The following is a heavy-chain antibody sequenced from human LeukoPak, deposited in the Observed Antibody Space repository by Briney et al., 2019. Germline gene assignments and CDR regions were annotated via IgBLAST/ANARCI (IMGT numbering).Heavy chain of an antibody. D-gene: IGHD3-10*01. CDR2: IYYSGST. Sequence: KPSETLSLTCTVPGGSISSSSYYWGWIRQPPGKGLEWIGSIYYSGSTYYNPSLKSRVTISVDTSKNQFSLNLSSMTAADTAVYYCARRLHYGSGSYYQFDYWGQGTLVTVSS. CDR3: ARRLHYGSGSYYQFDY. V-gene: IGHV4-39*01. CDR1: GGSISSSSYY. J-gene: IGHJ4*02.